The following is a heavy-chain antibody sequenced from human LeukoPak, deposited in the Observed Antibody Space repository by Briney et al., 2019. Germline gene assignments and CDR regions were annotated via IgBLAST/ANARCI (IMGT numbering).Heavy chain of an antibody. D-gene: IGHD2-15*01. CDR2: IKQAGSEK. Sequence: PGGSLRLSCAASGFTFSNYWMSWVRQAPGKGLEWVANIKQAGSEKYYVNSVKGRFTISRDNAKNSLYLQMNSLRGDDTAVYYCARGGGNSNYYHYMDVWGKGTTVTVSS. V-gene: IGHV3-7*01. J-gene: IGHJ6*03. CDR1: GFTFSNYW. CDR3: ARGGGNSNYYHYMDV.